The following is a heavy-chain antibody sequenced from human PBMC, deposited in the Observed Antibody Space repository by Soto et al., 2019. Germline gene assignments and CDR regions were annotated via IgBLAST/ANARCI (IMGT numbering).Heavy chain of an antibody. D-gene: IGHD3-22*01. J-gene: IGHJ5*02. CDR3: AREDYYDSSGYGSTRFDP. V-gene: IGHV4-59*01. CDR1: GGSISSYY. CDR2: IYYSGST. Sequence: SETLSLTCTVSGGSISSYYWSWIRQPPGKGLEWIGYIYYSGSTNYNPSLKSRVTISVDTSKNQFSLKLSSVTAADTAVYYCAREDYYDSSGYGSTRFDPWGQGTLVTVSS.